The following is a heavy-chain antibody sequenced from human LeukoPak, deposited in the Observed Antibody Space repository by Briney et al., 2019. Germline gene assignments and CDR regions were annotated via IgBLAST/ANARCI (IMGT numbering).Heavy chain of an antibody. Sequence: GGSLRLSCAASGFTFSDHNMNWVRQAPGNGLEWVSSITRGSDYIYYADSVKGRFTISRDNAKNSLYLQMNSLRAEDTAVYYCGRNQRYTYASVWGQGTLVTVSS. D-gene: IGHD2-8*01. CDR2: ITRGSDYI. CDR3: GRNQRYTYASV. J-gene: IGHJ4*02. CDR1: GFTFSDHN. V-gene: IGHV3-21*06.